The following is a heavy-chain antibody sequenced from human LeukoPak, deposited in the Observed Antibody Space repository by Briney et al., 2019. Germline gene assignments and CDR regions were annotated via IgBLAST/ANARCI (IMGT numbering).Heavy chain of an antibody. Sequence: GGTLRLSCAASGFTFSSYGMTWVRQAPGKGLEWVSAISGTGGSTYYADSVKGRFTISRDNSKNTLYLQMNSLRAEDTAVYYCAKDLIVVLPPARSNWFDPWGQGTLVIVSS. D-gene: IGHD2-2*01. J-gene: IGHJ5*02. V-gene: IGHV3-23*01. CDR1: GFTFSSYG. CDR2: ISGTGGST. CDR3: AKDLIVVLPPARSNWFDP.